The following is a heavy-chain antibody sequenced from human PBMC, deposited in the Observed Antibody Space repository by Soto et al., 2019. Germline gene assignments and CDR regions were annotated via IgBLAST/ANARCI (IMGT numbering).Heavy chain of an antibody. J-gene: IGHJ5*02. CDR1: GGSISSGGYS. V-gene: IGHV4-30-2*01. CDR3: ARDRIAAAGTRWFDP. D-gene: IGHD6-13*01. CDR2: IYHSGST. Sequence: SSETLSLTCAVSGGSISSGGYSWSWIRQPPGKGLEWIGYIYHSGSTYYNPSLKSRVTISVDRSKNQFSLKLSSVTAADTAVYYCARDRIAAAGTRWFDPWGRGTLVTVSS.